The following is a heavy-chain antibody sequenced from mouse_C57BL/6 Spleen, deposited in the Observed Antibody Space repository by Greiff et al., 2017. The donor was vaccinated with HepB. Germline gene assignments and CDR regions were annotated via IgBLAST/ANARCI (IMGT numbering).Heavy chain of an antibody. J-gene: IGHJ1*03. V-gene: IGHV6-6*01. CDR3: TRLLNWDDWYFDV. Sequence: EVKLMESGGGLVQPGGSMKLSCAASGFTFSDAWMDWVRQSPEKGLEWVAEIRNKANNHATYYAESVKGRFTISRDDSKSSVYLQMNSLRAEDTGIYYCTRLLNWDDWYFDVWGTGTTVTVSS. CDR2: IRNKANNHAT. D-gene: IGHD4-1*01. CDR1: GFTFSDAW.